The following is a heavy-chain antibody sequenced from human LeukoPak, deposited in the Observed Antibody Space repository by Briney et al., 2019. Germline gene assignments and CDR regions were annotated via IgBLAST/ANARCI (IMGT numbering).Heavy chain of an antibody. CDR1: GFTFSSYA. CDR3: AKDLTIFGVVLIVLEDDY. Sequence: PWGSLRLSCAASGFTFSSYAMSWVRQAPGKGLEWVSTLSGSGGSTYYADSVKGRFTISRDNSKNTLYLQMNSLRAEDTAVYYCAKDLTIFGVVLIVLEDDYWGQGPLVTVSS. J-gene: IGHJ4*02. CDR2: LSGSGGST. D-gene: IGHD3-3*01. V-gene: IGHV3-23*01.